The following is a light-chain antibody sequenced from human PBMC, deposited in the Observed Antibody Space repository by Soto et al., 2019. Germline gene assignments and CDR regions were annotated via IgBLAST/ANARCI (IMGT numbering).Light chain of an antibody. CDR3: QQYGTSPST. CDR2: GAY. J-gene: IGKJ1*01. CDR1: QRVSSSY. V-gene: IGKV3-20*01. Sequence: EMVFTQSPGTMSLSPGESATLSCRASQRVSSSYLAWYKQKPGQDPRLLIYGAYSRASGIPDRFSGSGSGTDFILTISRLEPEDVAVYHCQQYGTSPSTFGHVTNVETK.